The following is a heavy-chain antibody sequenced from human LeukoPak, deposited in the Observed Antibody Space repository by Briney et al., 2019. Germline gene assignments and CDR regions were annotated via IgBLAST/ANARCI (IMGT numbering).Heavy chain of an antibody. CDR1: GYTFTGYY. CDR3: AREGEPRSSSWGRFNWFDP. CDR2: INPNSGGT. Sequence: ASVKVSCKASGYTFTGYYIHWVRQAPGQGLEWMGWINPNSGGTNYAQNSQGRVTMTRDTSINKVYMELTRLRFDDTAVYYCAREGEPRSSSWGRFNWFDPWGQGTLVTVSS. J-gene: IGHJ5*02. V-gene: IGHV1-2*02. D-gene: IGHD6-13*01.